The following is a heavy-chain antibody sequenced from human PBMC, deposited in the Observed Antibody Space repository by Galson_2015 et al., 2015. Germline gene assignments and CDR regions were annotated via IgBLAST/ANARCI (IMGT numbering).Heavy chain of an antibody. CDR2: IYYSGST. V-gene: IGHV4-39*01. CDR3: ASMDYYDSSGYSWDAFDN. J-gene: IGHJ3*02. CDR1: GGSISSSSYY. Sequence: TLSLTCTVSGGSISSSSYYWGWIRQPPGKGLEWIGSIYYSGSTYYNPSLKSRVTISVDTSKNQFSLKLSSVTAADTAVYYCASMDYYDSSGYSWDAFDNWGQGTMVTVSS. D-gene: IGHD3-22*01.